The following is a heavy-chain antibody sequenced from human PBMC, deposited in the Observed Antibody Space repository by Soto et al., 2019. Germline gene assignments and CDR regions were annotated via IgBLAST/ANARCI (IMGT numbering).Heavy chain of an antibody. CDR2: ISGSGGST. D-gene: IGHD6-13*01. Sequence: EVQLLESGGGLVQPGGSLSLSCAASAFTFTNDAMSWVRQAPGKGLEWVSSISGSGGSTYYADSVQGRFTISRDNSNNTLYLQMDSLRAEDTAVYFCAKRGHSTSCYWFDPWGQGTQVTVSS. CDR3: AKRGHSTSCYWFDP. CDR1: AFTFTNDA. J-gene: IGHJ5*02. V-gene: IGHV3-23*01.